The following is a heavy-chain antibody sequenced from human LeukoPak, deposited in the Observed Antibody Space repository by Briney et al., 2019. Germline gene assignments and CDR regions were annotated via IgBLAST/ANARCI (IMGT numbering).Heavy chain of an antibody. CDR1: GDTLSTYA. J-gene: IGHJ4*02. V-gene: IGHV1-69*01. CDR3: ARRGGSGSPFDY. Sequence: SVNVSCKASGDTLSTYAFSWVRQAPGQGLDWMGGIIPLFGTTKYAQKFQGRVTITADESTSTAYMELSSLTSEDPAVYYCARRGGSGSPFDYWGQGTLVTVSS. CDR2: IIPLFGTT. D-gene: IGHD3-10*01.